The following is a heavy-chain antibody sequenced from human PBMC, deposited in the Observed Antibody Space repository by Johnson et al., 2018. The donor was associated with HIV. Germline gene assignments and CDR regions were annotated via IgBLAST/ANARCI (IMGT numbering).Heavy chain of an antibody. CDR3: AKRGVLYVSTASLDAFEV. Sequence: QVQLVESGGGVVQPGRSLRLSCAASGFTFSSYAMHWVRQAPGKGLEWVAVISYDGSNKYYADSVKGRFTISRDNSKNTLYLQMNILRAEDTAVYSCAKRGVLYVSTASLDAFEVWGEGTMGTVSS. CDR2: ISYDGSNK. J-gene: IGHJ3*01. D-gene: IGHD2-21*02. V-gene: IGHV3-30*18. CDR1: GFTFSSYA.